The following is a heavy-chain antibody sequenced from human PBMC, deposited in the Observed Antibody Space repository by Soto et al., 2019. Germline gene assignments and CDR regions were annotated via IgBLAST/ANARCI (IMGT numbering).Heavy chain of an antibody. V-gene: IGHV3-23*01. CDR2: ISGSGSNT. CDR1: GFTFSRYA. CDR3: AKPVGYYDSSDY. J-gene: IGHJ4*02. D-gene: IGHD3-22*01. Sequence: GGSLSLPCAASGFTFSRYARRWVRQAPGKGLEWVSAISGSGSNTYYADSVRGRFTISRDNSKNTLYLQMNSLRAEHTGIYYCAKPVGYYDSSDYWGQGTLVTVSS.